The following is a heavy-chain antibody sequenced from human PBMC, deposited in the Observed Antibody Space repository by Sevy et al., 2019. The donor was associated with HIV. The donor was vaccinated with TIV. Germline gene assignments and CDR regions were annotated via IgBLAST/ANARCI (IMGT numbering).Heavy chain of an antibody. V-gene: IGHV3-30*03. CDR2: ISYDGTDN. D-gene: IGHD6-19*01. CDR1: GFTFSSYW. CDR3: ARDGVSSGWYRRYYFDN. Sequence: GGSLRLSCAASGFTFSSYWMSWVRQAPGKGLEWVTFISYDGTDNYYADSVKGRFTISRDNCKNTLDLQLNSLRPEDTAIYYCARDGVSSGWYRRYYFDNWGQGTLVTVSS. J-gene: IGHJ4*02.